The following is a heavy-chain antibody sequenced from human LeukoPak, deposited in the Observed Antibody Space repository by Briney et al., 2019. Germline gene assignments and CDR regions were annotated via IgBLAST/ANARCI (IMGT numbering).Heavy chain of an antibody. V-gene: IGHV4-39*01. D-gene: IGHD6-19*01. Sequence: GSLRLSCAASGFTFSSYAMSWVRQAPGKGLEWIGSIYYSGSTYYNPSLKSRVTISVDTSKNQFSLKLNSVTAADTAVYYCARLGNPFITVAGSYDYWGQGTLVTVSS. CDR2: IYYSGST. CDR1: GFTFSSYA. J-gene: IGHJ4*02. CDR3: ARLGNPFITVAGSYDY.